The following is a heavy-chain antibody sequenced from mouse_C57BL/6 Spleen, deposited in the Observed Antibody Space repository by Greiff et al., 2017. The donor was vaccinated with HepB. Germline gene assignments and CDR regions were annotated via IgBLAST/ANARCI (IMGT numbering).Heavy chain of an antibody. D-gene: IGHD1-1*01. V-gene: IGHV1-15*01. J-gene: IGHJ3*01. Sequence: QVQLQQSGAELVRPGASVTLSCKASGYTFTDYEMHWVKQTPVHGLEWIGAIDPETGGTAYNQKFKGKAILTADKSSSTAYMELRSLTSEDSAVYYCTRWDYYGSSPWFAYWGQGTLVTVSA. CDR3: TRWDYYGSSPWFAY. CDR1: GYTFTDYE. CDR2: IDPETGGT.